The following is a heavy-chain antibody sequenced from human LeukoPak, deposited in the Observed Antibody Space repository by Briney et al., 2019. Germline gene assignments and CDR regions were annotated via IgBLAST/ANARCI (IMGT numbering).Heavy chain of an antibody. CDR2: ISYDGSNK. CDR1: GFTFNSYA. Sequence: GRSLRLSCAASGFTFNSYAIHWVRQAPGKGLEWVAVISYDGSNKYYADSVKGRFTISRDNSKNTLYLQLNSLRPEDTAVYYCARGWASSRRKAFDIWGQGTMVTVSS. CDR3: ARGWASSRRKAFDI. V-gene: IGHV3-30*04. J-gene: IGHJ3*02. D-gene: IGHD3-16*01.